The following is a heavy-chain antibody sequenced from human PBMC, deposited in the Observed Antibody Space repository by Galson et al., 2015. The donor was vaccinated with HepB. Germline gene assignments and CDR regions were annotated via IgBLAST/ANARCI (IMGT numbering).Heavy chain of an antibody. D-gene: IGHD2-8*02. CDR1: GFTFNTYS. CDR3: ASRRRFKTGSGPEDY. Sequence: SLRLSCAAPGFTFNTYSMIWVRQAPGQGLQWVSAISGSSAYIFYADSVKGRFTISRDNAKNSLYLQMNSLRAEDTAIYYCASRRRFKTGSGPEDYWGQGTLVTVSS. J-gene: IGHJ4*02. CDR2: ISGSSAYI. V-gene: IGHV3-21*01.